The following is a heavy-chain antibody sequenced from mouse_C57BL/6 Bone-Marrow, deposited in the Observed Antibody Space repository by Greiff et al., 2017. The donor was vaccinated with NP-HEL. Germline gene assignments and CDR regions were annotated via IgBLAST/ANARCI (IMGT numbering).Heavy chain of an antibody. D-gene: IGHD2-2*01. CDR2: IDPNSGGT. CDR3: ARIYYGYKDAMDY. Sequence: VQLQQPGAELVTPGASVKLSCKASGYTFTSYWMHWVKQRPGRGLEWIGRIDPNSGGTKDNEKFKSKATLTVDKPSSTAYMQLSSMTSEDSAVYYCARIYYGYKDAMDYWGQGTSVTVSS. V-gene: IGHV1-72*01. J-gene: IGHJ4*01. CDR1: GYTFTSYW.